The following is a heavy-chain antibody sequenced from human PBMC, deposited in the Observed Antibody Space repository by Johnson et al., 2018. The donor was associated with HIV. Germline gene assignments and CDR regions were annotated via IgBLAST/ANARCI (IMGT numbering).Heavy chain of an antibody. V-gene: IGHV3-7*05. D-gene: IGHD3-10*01. J-gene: IGHJ3*02. CDR3: ARPIARGASDI. CDR2: IKEDGSEK. Sequence: VQLVESGGGLVQPGGSLRLSCAASGFTFSDAWMNWVRQAPGKGLQWVANIKEDGSEKYYVDSVRGRFTISRDNAKNSLYLQMNSLRVEDTAVYYCARPIARGASDIWGQGTMVTVSS. CDR1: GFTFSDAW.